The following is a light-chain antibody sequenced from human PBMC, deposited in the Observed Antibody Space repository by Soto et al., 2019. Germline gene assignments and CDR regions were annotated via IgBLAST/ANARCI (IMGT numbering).Light chain of an antibody. V-gene: IGKV1-5*03. CDR1: QSISTW. J-gene: IGKJ4*01. Sequence: DIQMTQSPSTLSASVGDRVTITCRASQSISTWLAWYQQKPGKAPKLLIYKASSLKSGVPSRFSGSGSGTECTLTISSLQPDDFATYYCQQYNTYPLTFGGGTTVEIK. CDR3: QQYNTYPLT. CDR2: KAS.